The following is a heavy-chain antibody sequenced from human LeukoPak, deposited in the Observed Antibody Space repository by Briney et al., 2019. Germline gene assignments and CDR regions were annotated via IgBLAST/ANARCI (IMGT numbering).Heavy chain of an antibody. V-gene: IGHV3-11*06. Sequence: GGSLRLSCAASGFTFSDYYMSWIRQAPGKGLEWVSYISSSYTNYADSVKGRFTISRDNAKDSLYLQMNSLRAEDTAVYYRARHGPWDYGGNSGEWFDPWGQGTLVTVSS. CDR2: ISSSYT. J-gene: IGHJ5*02. CDR1: GFTFSDYY. D-gene: IGHD4-23*01. CDR3: ARHGPWDYGGNSGEWFDP.